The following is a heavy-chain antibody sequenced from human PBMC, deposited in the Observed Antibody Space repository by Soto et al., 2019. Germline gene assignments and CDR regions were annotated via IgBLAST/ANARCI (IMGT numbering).Heavy chain of an antibody. CDR2: VRDKANGYTT. J-gene: IGHJ4*02. CDR1: GFIFSDHY. V-gene: IGHV3-72*01. Sequence: EVQLVESGGGLVEPGGSLRLSCAASGFIFSDHYMDWVRQAPGKGLEWIGRVRDKANGYTTEYAASVRGRFTVSRDDSKNSPDLQMNSLQIEDTAMYYCVRYLASGGTYYIDYWGQGTLVTVSS. CDR3: VRYLASGGTYYIDY. D-gene: IGHD1-26*01.